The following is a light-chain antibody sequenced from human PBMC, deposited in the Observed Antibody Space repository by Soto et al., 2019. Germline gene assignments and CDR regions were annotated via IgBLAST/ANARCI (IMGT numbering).Light chain of an antibody. CDR2: ERS. J-gene: IGLJ1*01. CDR1: SSDFGSYNF. Sequence: QSVLTQPASVSGSPGQSVTISCTGTSSDFGSYNFVSWYQHHSGKVPKVIIYERSKRPSGVSDRFSGSKSGNTDSMKVSGLQAEDEADYYCFSFTSTNTHVFGSGTKVTVL. V-gene: IGLV2-23*01. CDR3: FSFTSTNTHV.